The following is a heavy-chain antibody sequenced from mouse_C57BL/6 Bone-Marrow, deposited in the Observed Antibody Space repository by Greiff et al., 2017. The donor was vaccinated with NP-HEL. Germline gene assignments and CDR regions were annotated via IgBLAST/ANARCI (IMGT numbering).Heavy chain of an antibody. Sequence: EVMLVESGGGLVKPGGSLKLSCAASGFTFSSYAMSWVRQTPEKRLEWVATISDGGSYTYYPDNVKGRFTISRDNAKNNLYLQMSHLKSEDTAMYYCARDWGYYGSSPAWFAYWGQGTLVTVSA. D-gene: IGHD1-1*01. CDR3: ARDWGYYGSSPAWFAY. V-gene: IGHV5-4*01. J-gene: IGHJ3*01. CDR1: GFTFSSYA. CDR2: ISDGGSYT.